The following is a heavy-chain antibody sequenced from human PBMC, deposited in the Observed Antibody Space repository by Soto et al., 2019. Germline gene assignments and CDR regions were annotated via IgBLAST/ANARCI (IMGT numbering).Heavy chain of an antibody. CDR1: GFTFSSYA. CDR2: ISYDGSNK. V-gene: IGHV3-30-3*01. D-gene: IGHD6-6*01. J-gene: IGHJ4*02. Sequence: QMQLVESGGGVVQPGRSLRLSCAASGFTFSSYAMHWVRQAQGKGLGWVAVISYDGSNKYYADSVKGRFTISRDNSKNTLYLQMNSLRAEDTAVYYCAREKYSSSSITLDYWGQGTLVTVSS. CDR3: AREKYSSSSITLDY.